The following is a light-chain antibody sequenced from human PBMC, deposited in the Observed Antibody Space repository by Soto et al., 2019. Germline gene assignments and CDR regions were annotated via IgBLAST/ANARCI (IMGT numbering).Light chain of an antibody. V-gene: IGKV1-39*01. Sequence: DIQMTQSPSTLSASVGDRVTITCRASQSVDTYLNWYQQKPGKAPQLLIYAASNLQSGVPSRFSGSGSGTDFILTINSLQPEDFATYHCQQSYTTPWTFGQGTKVDIK. CDR3: QQSYTTPWT. J-gene: IGKJ1*01. CDR1: QSVDTY. CDR2: AAS.